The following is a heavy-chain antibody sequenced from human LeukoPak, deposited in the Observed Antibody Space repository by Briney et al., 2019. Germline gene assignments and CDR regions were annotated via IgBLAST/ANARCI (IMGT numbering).Heavy chain of an antibody. V-gene: IGHV3-66*01. CDR3: ARVPYGSLGYYYYYMDV. Sequence: GGSLRLSCAASGFTFRSYGMSWVRQAPGKGLEWVSVIYSGGNTYYADSVKGRFTISRDNSKDTLYLQMNSLRAEDTAVYYCARVPYGSLGYYYYYMDVWGKGTTVTISS. CDR2: IYSGGNT. D-gene: IGHD3-10*01. CDR1: GFTFRSYG. J-gene: IGHJ6*03.